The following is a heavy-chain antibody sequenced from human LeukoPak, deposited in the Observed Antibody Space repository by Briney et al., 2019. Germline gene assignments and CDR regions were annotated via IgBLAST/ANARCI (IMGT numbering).Heavy chain of an antibody. Sequence: GGSLRLSCAASGFTLSSYGMTWVRQAPGKGLEWVSVISGSGGSTNYADSVKGRFTISRDNSKNTLYLQMNSLRAEDTAVYYCAKDRGRAVAGSEFDYWGQGTLVTVSS. D-gene: IGHD6-19*01. J-gene: IGHJ4*02. CDR1: GFTLSSYG. V-gene: IGHV3-23*01. CDR3: AKDRGRAVAGSEFDY. CDR2: ISGSGGST.